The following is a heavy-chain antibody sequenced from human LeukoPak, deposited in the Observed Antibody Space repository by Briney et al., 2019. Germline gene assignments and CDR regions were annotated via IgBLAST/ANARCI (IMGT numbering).Heavy chain of an antibody. CDR2: IYYSGST. CDR1: GGSISSTDYY. CDR3: ARAEYYFDY. J-gene: IGHJ4*02. Sequence: PSETLSLTCTVSGGSISSTDYYWGWIRQPPGKGLEWIGIIYYSGSTNYNPSLKSRVTISVDTSKNQFSLKLSSVTAADTAVYYCARAEYYFDYWGQGALVTVSS. V-gene: IGHV4-39*07.